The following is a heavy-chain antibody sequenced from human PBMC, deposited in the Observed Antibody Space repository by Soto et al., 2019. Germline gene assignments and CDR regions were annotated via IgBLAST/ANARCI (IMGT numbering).Heavy chain of an antibody. CDR3: ARGYDSSGYYYSPFDY. CDR2: ISAYNGNT. V-gene: IGHV1-18*01. D-gene: IGHD3-22*01. CDR1: GYTFTSYG. J-gene: IGHJ4*02. Sequence: ASVKVSCKASGYTFTSYGISWVRQAPGQGLEWMGWISAYNGNTNCAQKLQGRVTMTTDTSTSTAYMELRSLRSDDTAVYYCARGYDSSGYYYSPFDYWGQGTLVTVSS.